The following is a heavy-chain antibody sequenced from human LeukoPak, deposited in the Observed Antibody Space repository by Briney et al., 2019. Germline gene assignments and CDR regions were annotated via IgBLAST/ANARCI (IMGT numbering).Heavy chain of an antibody. D-gene: IGHD3-22*01. J-gene: IGHJ4*02. CDR3: ARVYPDSSGNILNPFDY. CDR2: INWNGGST. Sequence: GGSLRLSCAASGFTFDDYGMSWVRQAPGKGLEWVSGINWNGGSTGYADSVKGRFTISRDNAKNSLYLQMNSLRAEDTALYYCARVYPDSSGNILNPFDYWGQGTLVTVSS. CDR1: GFTFDDYG. V-gene: IGHV3-20*04.